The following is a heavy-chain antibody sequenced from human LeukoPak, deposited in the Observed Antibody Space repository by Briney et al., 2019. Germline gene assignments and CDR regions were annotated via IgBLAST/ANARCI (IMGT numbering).Heavy chain of an antibody. CDR3: AKHNGGGVGSYVAPGPPDYFDY. D-gene: IGHD1-26*01. Sequence: SETLSLTCTVSGDITHYWGWIRQPPGKGLECIGSIYFSGSAYYNPSLRSRVTISLDTSKKQLSLKLNSVTAADTAVYYCAKHNGGGVGSYVAPGPPDYFDYWGQGTLVTASS. V-gene: IGHV4-39*01. J-gene: IGHJ4*02. CDR1: GDITHY. CDR2: IYFSGSA.